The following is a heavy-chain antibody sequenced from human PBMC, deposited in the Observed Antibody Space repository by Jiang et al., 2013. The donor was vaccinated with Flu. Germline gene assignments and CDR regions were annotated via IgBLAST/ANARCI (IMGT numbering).Heavy chain of an antibody. CDR3: ARVLWGISIFDY. V-gene: IGHV3-72*01. D-gene: IGHD3-16*01. CDR1: GFTFSDHY. CDR2: IRNKADSYTT. J-gene: IGHJ4*02. Sequence: QLVESGGGLVQPGGSLRLSCAASGFTFSDHYMDWVRQAPGKGLEWIGRIRNKADSYTTQYAASVKGRFTISRDDSENSLYLQMNGLRTEDTAVYYCARVLWGISIFDYWGRGSLVTVSS.